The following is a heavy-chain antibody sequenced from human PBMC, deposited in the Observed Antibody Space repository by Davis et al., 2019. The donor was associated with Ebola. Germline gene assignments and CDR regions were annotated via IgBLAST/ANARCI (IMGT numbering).Heavy chain of an antibody. CDR2: IKQDGSKK. Sequence: PSETLSLTCAVYGGSFSGYYWSWIRQPPGKGLEWVANIKQDGSKKSYADSVKGRFTISRDNAENSLYLQMNSLRDDDMAVYYCARRILGDSRGAVDVWGQGTTVTVSS. V-gene: IGHV3-7*01. CDR3: ARRILGDSRGAVDV. D-gene: IGHD2-15*01. J-gene: IGHJ6*02. CDR1: GGSFSGYY.